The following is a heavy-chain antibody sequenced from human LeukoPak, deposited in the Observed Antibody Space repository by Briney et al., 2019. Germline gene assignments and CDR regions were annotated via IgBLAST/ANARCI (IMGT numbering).Heavy chain of an antibody. V-gene: IGHV3-74*01. J-gene: IGHJ4*02. CDR2: INSDGSST. CDR1: GFTFSSYW. D-gene: IGHD6-13*01. CDR3: ARGQLAKDFDY. Sequence: GGSLRLSCAASGFTFSSYWMHWVRQAPGKGLVWVSRINSDGSSTSYADSVKGRFTTSRDNAKNTLYLQMNSLRAEDTAVYYCARGQLAKDFDYWGQGTLVTVSS.